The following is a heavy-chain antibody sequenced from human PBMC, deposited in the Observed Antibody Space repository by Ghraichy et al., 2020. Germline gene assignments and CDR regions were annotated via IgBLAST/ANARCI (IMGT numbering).Heavy chain of an antibody. V-gene: IGHV3-53*01. CDR1: GFSVNSNY. Sequence: ESLNISCAASGFSVNSNYVRWVRQAPGKGLEWVSIVYVDGTTYYAASVRGRFTTPRDQSNNSVFLQMKNVRAEDTSIYYCATSGMSPTHFENWGQGTLVTVSS. CDR2: VYVDGTT. J-gene: IGHJ4*02. D-gene: IGHD3-10*01. CDR3: ATSGMSPTHFEN.